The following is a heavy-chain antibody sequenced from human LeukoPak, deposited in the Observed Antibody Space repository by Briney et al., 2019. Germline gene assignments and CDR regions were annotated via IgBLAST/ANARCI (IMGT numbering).Heavy chain of an antibody. Sequence: PSETLSLTCTVSGGSIRYYYWSWIRQSPGKGREWIGYIYYNGSTNYNPSLKSRVTISVDMSRNQFSLKMSSVTAADTAVYYCARKGGLFDYWGQGRLVTVSS. V-gene: IGHV4-59*01. D-gene: IGHD2-15*01. CDR1: GGSIRYYY. CDR3: ARKGGLFDY. J-gene: IGHJ4*02. CDR2: IYYNGST.